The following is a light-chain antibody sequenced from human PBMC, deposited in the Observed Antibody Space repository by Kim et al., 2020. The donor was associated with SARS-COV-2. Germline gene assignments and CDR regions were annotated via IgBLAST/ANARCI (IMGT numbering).Light chain of an antibody. CDR3: QQYNGH. CDR1: QSINTW. CDR2: DAS. Sequence: DIQMTQSPSTLSASVGDRVTITCRVSQSINTWLAWYQQKPGKAPNLLIYDASTLKSGVPSRFSGSGSGTEFTLTISSLQPDDFATYYCQQYNGHFGQGTKLEI. J-gene: IGKJ2*01. V-gene: IGKV1-5*01.